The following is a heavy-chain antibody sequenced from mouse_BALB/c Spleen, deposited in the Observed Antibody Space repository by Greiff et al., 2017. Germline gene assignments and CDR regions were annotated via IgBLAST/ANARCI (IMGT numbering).Heavy chain of an antibody. J-gene: IGHJ4*01. Sequence: QVQLQQSGAELVRPGTSVKVSCKASGYAFTNYLIEWVKQRPGQGLEWIGVINPGSGGTNYNEKFKGKATLTVDKSSSTAYMQLSSLTSEDSAVYYCARSAYYGNYDYAMDYWGQGTSVTVSS. CDR3: ARSAYYGNYDYAMDY. V-gene: IGHV1-54*01. D-gene: IGHD2-10*01. CDR2: INPGSGGT. CDR1: GYAFTNYL.